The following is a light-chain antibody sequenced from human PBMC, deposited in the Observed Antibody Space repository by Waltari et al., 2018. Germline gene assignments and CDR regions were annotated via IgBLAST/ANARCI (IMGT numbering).Light chain of an antibody. CDR3: ASYAGTSNYV. J-gene: IGLJ1*01. CDR1: RSDVGVFSY. CDR2: EFN. Sequence: QSALTQPPSASGSPGQSVTITCTGTRSDVGVFSYVSWYRQLPGKAPQVLIYEFNQRPSGVPNRFSGSKSGNTAFLTVSGLQAEDEGEYYCASYAGTSNYVFGTGTKVTVL. V-gene: IGLV2-8*01.